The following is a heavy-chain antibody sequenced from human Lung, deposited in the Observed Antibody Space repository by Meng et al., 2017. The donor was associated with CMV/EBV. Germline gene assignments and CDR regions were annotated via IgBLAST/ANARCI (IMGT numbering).Heavy chain of an antibody. D-gene: IGHD3-3*01. CDR2: INTYNGNS. Sequence: ASVKVSXKASGYNFRSYGISGVRQAPGQGLEWMGWINTYNGNSKYGQKLQGRVTMTTDTSTSKAYMELRSLTSDDTAVYYCARDKGLDNIDGTAFWVGYFEHWGQGTXVTVSS. J-gene: IGHJ4*02. V-gene: IGHV1-18*04. CDR3: ARDKGLDNIDGTAFWVGYFEH. CDR1: GYNFRSYG.